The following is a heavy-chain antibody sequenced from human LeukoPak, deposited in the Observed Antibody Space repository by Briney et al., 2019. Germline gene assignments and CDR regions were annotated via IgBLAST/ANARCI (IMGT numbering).Heavy chain of an antibody. CDR3: VRIPVALLTHYYYYGMDV. CDR2: IYYSGST. V-gene: IGHV4-39*01. J-gene: IGHJ6*02. CDR1: GGSISSSSYY. D-gene: IGHD4-23*01. Sequence: SETLSLTCTVSGGSISSSSYYWGWIRQPPGKGLEWIGSIYYSGSTYYNPSLKSRVTISVDTSKNQFSLKLSSVTAADTAVYYCVRIPVALLTHYYYYGMDVWGQRTTVTVSS.